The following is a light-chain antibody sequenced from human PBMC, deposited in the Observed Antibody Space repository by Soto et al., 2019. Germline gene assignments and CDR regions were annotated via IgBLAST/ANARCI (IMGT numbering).Light chain of an antibody. Sequence: QSVLTQPPSASGTPGQRVTISCSGSSSNIGSNSVNWYQKFPATATKLLLYGNNQRPSGVPDRFSGSKSGTSASLAISGLHSEDEADYFCAAWDDTLNGVVFGGGTKLTVL. CDR3: AAWDDTLNGVV. CDR2: GNN. CDR1: SSNIGSNS. V-gene: IGLV1-44*01. J-gene: IGLJ3*02.